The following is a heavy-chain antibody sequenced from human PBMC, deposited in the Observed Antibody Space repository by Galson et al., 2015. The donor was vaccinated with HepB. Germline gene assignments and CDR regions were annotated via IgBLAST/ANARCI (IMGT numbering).Heavy chain of an antibody. CDR3: ARGGYCSGGSCPHLGY. D-gene: IGHD2-15*01. CDR1: GFTFSSYG. Sequence: SLRLSCAASGFTFSSYGMHWVRQAPGKGLEWVAVIWYDGSNKYYADSVKGRFTISRDNSKKTLYLQMNSLRAEDTAVYYCARGGYCSGGSCPHLGYWGQGTLVTVSS. V-gene: IGHV3-33*01. J-gene: IGHJ4*02. CDR2: IWYDGSNK.